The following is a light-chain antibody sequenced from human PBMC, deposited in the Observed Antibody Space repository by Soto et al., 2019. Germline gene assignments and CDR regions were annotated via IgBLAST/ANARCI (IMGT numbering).Light chain of an antibody. J-gene: IGKJ2*01. Sequence: DIQMTQSPSSLSASVGDRVSITCRASQSISSYLTWYQQNPGKAPKLLIYAASSLQSGVPSRFSGSGSGTDFTLTISSLQPEDFATYFCQQSYSTPPYTFGQGTKLEIK. CDR1: QSISSY. V-gene: IGKV1-39*01. CDR3: QQSYSTPPYT. CDR2: AAS.